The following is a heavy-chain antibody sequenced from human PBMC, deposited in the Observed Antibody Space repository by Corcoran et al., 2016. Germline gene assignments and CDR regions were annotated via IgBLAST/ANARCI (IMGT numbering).Heavy chain of an antibody. CDR2: IYSGGST. Sequence: EVQLVESGGGLIQPGGSLRLSCAASGFTVSSNYMSWVRQAPGKGLEWVSVIYSGGSTYYADSVKGRFTISRDNSKNTLYLQMNSLRAEDTAVYYCARSGYSYGLYFDYWGQGTLLTVSS. CDR3: ARSGYSYGLYFDY. J-gene: IGHJ4*02. CDR1: GFTVSSNY. V-gene: IGHV3-53*01. D-gene: IGHD5-18*01.